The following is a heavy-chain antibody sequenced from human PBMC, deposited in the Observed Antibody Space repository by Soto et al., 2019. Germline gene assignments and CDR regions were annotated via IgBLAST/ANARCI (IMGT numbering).Heavy chain of an antibody. V-gene: IGHV4-34*01. J-gene: IGHJ2*01. CDR3: ARDVMANNRYHWYFDL. D-gene: IGHD2-8*01. CDR1: GGSFSGYY. CDR2: ITHSGST. Sequence: QVQLQQWGAGLLKPSETLSLTCAVYGGSFSGYYWSWIRQPQWKGLEWIGEITHSGSTNYNSSLKSRVTISVDTSKSQFSLKLSSVTAADTAVYYCARDVMANNRYHWYFDLWGRGTLVTVSS.